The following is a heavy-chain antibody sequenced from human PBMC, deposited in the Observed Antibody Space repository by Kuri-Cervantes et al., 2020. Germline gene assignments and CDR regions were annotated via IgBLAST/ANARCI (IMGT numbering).Heavy chain of an antibody. Sequence: SVKVSCKASGGTFSSYAISWVRQAPGQGLEWMGGIIPIFGTANYAQKFQGRVTITADKSTSTAYMELSSLRSEDTAVYYCARGTTYYDILTGYPTYVWGQGTLVTVSS. J-gene: IGHJ4*02. CDR2: IIPIFGTA. D-gene: IGHD3-9*01. CDR1: GGTFSSYA. V-gene: IGHV1-69*06. CDR3: ARGTTYYDILTGYPTYV.